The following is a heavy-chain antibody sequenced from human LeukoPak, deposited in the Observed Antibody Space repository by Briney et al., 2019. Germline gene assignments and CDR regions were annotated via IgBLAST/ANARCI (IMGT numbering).Heavy chain of an antibody. D-gene: IGHD2-2*01. J-gene: IGHJ5*01. CDR3: ARGTTSSWYDS. Sequence: GGSLRLSCTASGFIFSTYAMSWVRQAPGKGLEWVSLISDSGGNTYYADSVKGRFTISRDNSKNTLSLQMNSLRAEDTALYYCARGTTSSWYDSWGQGTLVTVSS. CDR1: GFIFSTYA. V-gene: IGHV3-23*01. CDR2: ISDSGGNT.